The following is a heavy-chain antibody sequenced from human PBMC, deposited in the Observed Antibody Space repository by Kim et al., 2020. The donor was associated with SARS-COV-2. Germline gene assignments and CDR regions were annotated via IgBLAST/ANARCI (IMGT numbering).Heavy chain of an antibody. Sequence: ASVKVSCKASGYTFTSYAMNWVRQAPGQGLEWMGWINTNTGNPTYAQGFTGRFVFSLDTSVSTAYLQISSLKAEDTAVYYCARDGPLIPGQLVHAFDIWGQGTMVTVSS. CDR1: GYTFTSYA. J-gene: IGHJ3*02. CDR3: ARDGPLIPGQLVHAFDI. CDR2: INTNTGNP. V-gene: IGHV7-4-1*02. D-gene: IGHD6-6*01.